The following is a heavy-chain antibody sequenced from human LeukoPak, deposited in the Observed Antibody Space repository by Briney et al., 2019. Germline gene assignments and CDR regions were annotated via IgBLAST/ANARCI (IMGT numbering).Heavy chain of an antibody. V-gene: IGHV3-23*01. D-gene: IGHD2-21*02. CDR1: GFTFSSYA. Sequence: GGSLRLSCAASGFTFSSYAMSWVRQAPGKGLEWVSAISGNGGSTDYADSVKGRFTISRDNSKNTLYLQMNSLRGEDTAVYYCANSYCGGDGYLTWGEGALVTVSS. CDR2: ISGNGGST. J-gene: IGHJ5*02. CDR3: ANSYCGGDGYLT.